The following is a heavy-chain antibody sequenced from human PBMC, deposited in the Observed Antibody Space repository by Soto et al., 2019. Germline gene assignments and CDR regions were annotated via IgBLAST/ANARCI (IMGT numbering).Heavy chain of an antibody. V-gene: IGHV3-23*01. CDR3: ARDGLGAYTYGSYYFDY. CDR2: ISTSGGST. CDR1: GFTFSNYA. J-gene: IGHJ4*02. D-gene: IGHD5-18*01. Sequence: EVQLLESGGGLVQPGGSLRLSCAASGFTFSNYAMSWVRQAPGKGLEWVSTISTSGGSTYSADSVKGRFTISRDNSKNTLYLQMSGLRAEDTAVYYCARDGLGAYTYGSYYFDYWGQGTLVTVSS.